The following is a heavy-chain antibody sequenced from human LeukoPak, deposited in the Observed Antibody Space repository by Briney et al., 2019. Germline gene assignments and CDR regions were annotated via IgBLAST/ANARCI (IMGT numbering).Heavy chain of an antibody. D-gene: IGHD3-3*01. CDR1: GFTFSSYW. Sequence: GGSLRLSCAASGFTFSSYWMHWVRQAPGKGLVWVSRINTDGSSTSYADSVKGRFTISRDNAKNTLYLRLNSLRAEDTAVYYCARVQYFWSGYPTLGAFDIWGQGTMVTVSS. CDR3: ARVQYFWSGYPTLGAFDI. J-gene: IGHJ3*02. CDR2: INTDGSST. V-gene: IGHV3-74*01.